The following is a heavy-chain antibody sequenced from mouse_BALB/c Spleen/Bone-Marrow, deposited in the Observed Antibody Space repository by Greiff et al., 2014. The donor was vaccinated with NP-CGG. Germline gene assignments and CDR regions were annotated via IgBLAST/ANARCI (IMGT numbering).Heavy chain of an antibody. V-gene: IGHV1S29*02. D-gene: IGHD2-3*01. CDR3: ARSYDNWYFDV. J-gene: IGHJ1*01. CDR1: GYTFTDYN. Sequence: VQLQQPGPELVKPGASVKISCKASGYTFTDYNMHWVKQSHGKSLEWIGYIYPYNGGTGYNQKFKSKATLTVDNSSSTAYMELRSLTSEDSAVYYCARSYDNWYFDVWGAGTTVTVSS. CDR2: IYPYNGGT.